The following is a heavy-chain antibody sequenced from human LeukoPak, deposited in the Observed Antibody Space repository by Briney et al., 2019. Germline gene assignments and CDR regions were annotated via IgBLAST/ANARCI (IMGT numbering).Heavy chain of an antibody. D-gene: IGHD3-22*01. CDR3: AREDSSGYYRNGWFDP. CDR2: IYYSGST. V-gene: IGHV4-31*03. Sequence: SETLSLTCTVSGGSISSGGYYWSWIRQHPGKGLEWIGYIYYSGSTYYNPSLKSRVTISVDTSKNQFSLELSSVTAADTAVYYCAREDSSGYYRNGWFDPWGQGTLVTVSS. J-gene: IGHJ5*02. CDR1: GGSISSGGYY.